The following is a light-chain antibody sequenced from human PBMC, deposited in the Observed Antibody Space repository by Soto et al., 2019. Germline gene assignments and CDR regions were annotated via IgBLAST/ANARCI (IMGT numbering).Light chain of an antibody. CDR3: SLYAGSNNLL. CDR2: GVS. J-gene: IGLJ7*01. V-gene: IGLV2-8*01. CDR1: SSDVGGYNY. Sequence: QSVLTQPPSASGSPGQSVTISCTGISSDVGGYNYVSWYQQHPGKAPKLMIYGVSNRPSGIPDRFSGSKSGNTASLTVSGLQAEDEADYYCSLYAGSNNLLFGGGTQLTVL.